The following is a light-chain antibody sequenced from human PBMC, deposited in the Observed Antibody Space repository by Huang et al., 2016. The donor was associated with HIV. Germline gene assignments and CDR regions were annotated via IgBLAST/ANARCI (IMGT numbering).Light chain of an antibody. V-gene: IGKV1-5*03. Sequence: DIQMTQSPSTLSASVGDRVTFTCRASESISSWLAWYQHTPGKAPKLLIYKASTLESGVPSRFSGSGSGTEFTLTISSLQPDDFATYYCQQYNDYSPLTFGGGTKVEIK. CDR3: QQYNDYSPLT. CDR1: ESISSW. CDR2: KAS. J-gene: IGKJ4*01.